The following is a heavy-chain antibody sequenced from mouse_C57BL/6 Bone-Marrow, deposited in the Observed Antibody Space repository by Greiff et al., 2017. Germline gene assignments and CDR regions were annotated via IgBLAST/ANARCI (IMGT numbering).Heavy chain of an antibody. J-gene: IGHJ2*01. CDR1: GYTFTSYW. Sequence: QVQLQQPGAELVKPGASVKLSCKASGYTFTSYWMHWVKQRPGQGLEWIGMIHPKSGSTNYNEKFKSKATLTVDKSSSTAYMQLSSLTSEDSAVYYCASEATGPYYFDYWGQGTTLTVSS. V-gene: IGHV1-64*01. D-gene: IGHD4-1*01. CDR3: ASEATGPYYFDY. CDR2: IHPKSGST.